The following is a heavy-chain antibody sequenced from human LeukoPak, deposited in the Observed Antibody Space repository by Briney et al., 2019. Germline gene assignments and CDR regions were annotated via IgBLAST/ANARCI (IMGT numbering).Heavy chain of an antibody. CDR3: AKETSDSGSYSTPFDY. J-gene: IGHJ4*02. V-gene: IGHV3-23*01. CDR2: ISGSGGST. Sequence: GGTLRLSCAASGFTFSSYGMTWVRQAPGKGLEWVSAISGSGGSTYYADSVKGRFTITRDNSKNTLYLQMNSLRAEDTAVYYCAKETSDSGSYSTPFDYWGQGTLVTVSS. D-gene: IGHD1-26*01. CDR1: GFTFSSYG.